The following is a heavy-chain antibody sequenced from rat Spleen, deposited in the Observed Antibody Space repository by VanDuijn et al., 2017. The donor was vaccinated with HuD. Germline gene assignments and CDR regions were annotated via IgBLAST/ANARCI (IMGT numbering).Heavy chain of an antibody. J-gene: IGHJ4*01. Sequence: EVQLQESGPGLVKPSQSLSLTCSVTGYSITSNYWGWIRKFPGNKMEWMGYISYSGSTSYNPSLKSRISITRDTSKNQLFLQFNSVTTEDTATYYCARVCYYSSEAVMDAWGQGASVTVSS. CDR2: ISYSGST. V-gene: IGHV3-1*01. CDR3: ARVCYYSSEAVMDA. D-gene: IGHD1-2*01. CDR1: GYSITSNY.